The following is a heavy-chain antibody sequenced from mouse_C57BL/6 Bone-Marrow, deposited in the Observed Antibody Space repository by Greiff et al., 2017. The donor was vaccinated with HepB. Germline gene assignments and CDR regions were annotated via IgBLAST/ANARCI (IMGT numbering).Heavy chain of an antibody. CDR3: ARGAIYYGNYGDFDV. CDR2: IDPANGNT. V-gene: IGHV14-3*01. D-gene: IGHD2-1*01. CDR1: GFNIKNTY. Sequence: VQLKQSVAELVRPGASVKLSCTASGFNIKNTYMPWVKQRPEQGLEWIGRIDPANGNTKYAPKFQGKATITADTSSNTAYLQLSSLTSEDTAIYYCARGAIYYGNYGDFDVWGTGTTVTVSS. J-gene: IGHJ1*03.